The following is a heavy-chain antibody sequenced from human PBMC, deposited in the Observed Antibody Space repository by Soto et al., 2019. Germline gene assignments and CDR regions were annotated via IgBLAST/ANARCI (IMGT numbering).Heavy chain of an antibody. CDR2: INHTGRN. D-gene: IGHD6-19*01. Sequence: SDTLSISFAVPGGCFGTYYRNWICKYQGKGLEWIGEINHTGRNNYNPSLNSRVTMSIDMSKNQFSLKLSSVTAADTAVYYCARGGSSDWQVAFEIWGQGTMVTVSS. V-gene: IGHV4-34*01. CDR1: GGCFGTYY. J-gene: IGHJ3*02. CDR3: ARGGSSDWQVAFEI.